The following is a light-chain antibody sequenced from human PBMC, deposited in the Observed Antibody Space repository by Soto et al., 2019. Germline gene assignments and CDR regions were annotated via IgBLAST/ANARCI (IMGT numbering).Light chain of an antibody. Sequence: DIQMTQSPSSLSSSVGYRVTITCRSSQSISSYLNWYQQKPGKAPKLLIYEVSTLQSGVPSRFSGSGSGTDFTLTISSLQPEDFATYYCHHLNSYPITFGQGTRLEI. CDR1: QSISSY. CDR3: HHLNSYPIT. CDR2: EVS. V-gene: IGKV1-39*01. J-gene: IGKJ5*01.